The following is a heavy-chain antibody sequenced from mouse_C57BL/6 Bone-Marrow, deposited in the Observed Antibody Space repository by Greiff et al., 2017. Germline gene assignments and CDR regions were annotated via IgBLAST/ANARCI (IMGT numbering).Heavy chain of an antibody. D-gene: IGHD2-3*01. CDR1: GYTCTSSW. CDR2: IYPGSGST. V-gene: IGHV1-55*01. CDR3: ATDGYYDWYFDV. J-gene: IGHJ1*03. Sequence: VQLQQPGAELVKPGASVKMSCKASGYTCTSSWITWVKQRPGQGLEWIGDIYPGSGSTNYNEKFKSKATLTVDTSSSTAYMQLSSLTSEDSAVYYCATDGYYDWYFDVWGTGTTVTVSS.